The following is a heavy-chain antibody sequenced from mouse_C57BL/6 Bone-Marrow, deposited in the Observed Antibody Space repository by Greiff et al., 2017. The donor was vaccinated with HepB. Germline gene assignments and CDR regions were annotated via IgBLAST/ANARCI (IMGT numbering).Heavy chain of an antibody. V-gene: IGHV1-59*01. J-gene: IGHJ4*01. CDR3: ARPYYSTFYAMDY. CDR1: GYTFTSYW. D-gene: IGHD2-5*01. Sequence: VQLQQPGAELVRPGTSVKLSCKASGYTFTSYWMHWVKQRPGQGLEWIGVIDPSDSYTNYNQKFKGKATFTVDTSSSTAYMQLSSLTSEDSAVYYCARPYYSTFYAMDYWGQGTSVTVSS. CDR2: IDPSDSYT.